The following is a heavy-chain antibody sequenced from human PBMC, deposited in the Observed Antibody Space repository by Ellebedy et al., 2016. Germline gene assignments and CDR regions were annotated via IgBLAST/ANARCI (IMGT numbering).Heavy chain of an antibody. V-gene: IGHV1-69*04. CDR3: ARIQNSGSNFDY. J-gene: IGHJ4*02. CDR2: IIPIADIV. Sequence: SVKVSXXTFGGSFSNYVMSWVRQAPGQGLEWMGRIIPIADIVSYAQKFKGRVTITADTSTSTAYMELRSLRSDDTAVYYCARIQNSGSNFDYWGQGSLVTVSS. D-gene: IGHD6-19*01. CDR1: GGSFSNYV.